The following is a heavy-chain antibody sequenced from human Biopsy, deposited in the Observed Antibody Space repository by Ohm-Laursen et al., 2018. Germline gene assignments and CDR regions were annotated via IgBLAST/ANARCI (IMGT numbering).Heavy chain of an antibody. J-gene: IGHJ4*02. CDR2: IYYTRHT. Sequence: SDTLSLTCPVSGGSIKSYYWNWIRQSPGKGLEWIGFIYYTRHTNYNPSLKSRATISVDTSKNQFSLKVISVTAADTAVYYCARLTGDPSYWGQGILVTVSS. D-gene: IGHD7-27*01. CDR3: ARLTGDPSY. CDR1: GGSIKSYY. V-gene: IGHV4-59*07.